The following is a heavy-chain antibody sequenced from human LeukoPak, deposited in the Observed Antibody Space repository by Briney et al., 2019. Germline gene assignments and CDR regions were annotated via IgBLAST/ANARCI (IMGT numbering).Heavy chain of an antibody. V-gene: IGHV3-11*01. CDR1: GFTFSDNY. Sequence: GGSLRLSCAASGFTFSDNYMSWIRQAPGKGLEYVSYISTSGNTIYYADSVKGRFTISRDNAKKSLYLQMNNLRAEDTAVYYCAGDRVVVVSPDRGNAFDIWGQGTMVSVSS. CDR2: ISTSGNTI. D-gene: IGHD2-2*01. CDR3: AGDRVVVVSPDRGNAFDI. J-gene: IGHJ3*02.